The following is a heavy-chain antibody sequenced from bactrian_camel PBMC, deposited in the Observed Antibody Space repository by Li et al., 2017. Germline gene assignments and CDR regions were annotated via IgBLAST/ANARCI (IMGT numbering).Heavy chain of an antibody. Sequence: HVQLVESGGGSAQAGGSLSVPCTDSRRTYSTYCMAWFRQAPGKEREGVAAIDSRGGTAYADSATGRFTISRDNAKNTVYLQMNSLKSEDTALYYCATDRYCSGGYCYWDYWGQGTQVTVS. D-gene: IGHD2*01. CDR2: IDSRGGT. CDR1: RRTYSTYC. V-gene: IGHV3S53*01. J-gene: IGHJ4*01. CDR3: ATDRYCSGGYCYWDY.